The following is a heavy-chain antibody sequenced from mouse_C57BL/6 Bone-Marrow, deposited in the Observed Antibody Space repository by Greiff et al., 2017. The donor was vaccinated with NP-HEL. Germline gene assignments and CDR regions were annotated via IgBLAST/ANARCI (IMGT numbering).Heavy chain of an antibody. CDR3: ARDQGAAQATDDFDY. D-gene: IGHD3-2*02. CDR1: GYSITSGYY. Sequence: EVQLVESGPGLVKPSPSLSLTCSVTGYSITSGYYWNWIRQFPGNKLEWMGYISYDGSNNYNPSLKNRISITRDTSKNQYFLKLNSVTTEDTATYDCARDQGAAQATDDFDYWGQGTTLTVSS. V-gene: IGHV3-6*01. CDR2: ISYDGSN. J-gene: IGHJ2*01.